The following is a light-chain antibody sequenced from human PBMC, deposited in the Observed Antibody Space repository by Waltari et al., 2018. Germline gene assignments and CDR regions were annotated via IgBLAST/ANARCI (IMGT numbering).Light chain of an antibody. V-gene: IGLV6-57*03. CDR2: EDY. Sequence: FMLTQPHSVSESPGKTVTVSCTRSSGSIDTNFAQWYQQRPGSAPTTLIYEDYQRPSGVPDRFSGSIDSTSNSASLTISGLKPEDEAYYYCHSYDTNQLGVFGGGTKLTVL. CDR3: HSYDTNQLGV. CDR1: SGSIDTNF. J-gene: IGLJ2*01.